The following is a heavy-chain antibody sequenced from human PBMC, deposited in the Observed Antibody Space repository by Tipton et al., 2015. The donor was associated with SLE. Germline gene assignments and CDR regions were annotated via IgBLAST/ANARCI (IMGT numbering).Heavy chain of an antibody. CDR1: GFTFRSYS. Sequence: GSLRLSCAASGFTFRSYSMNWVRQAPGKGLEWVSSISSSSSYIYYADSVKGRFTISRDNAKNSLYLQMNSLRAEDTAVYYCARELVPGYYGMDVWGQGTTVTVSS. CDR3: ARELVPGYYGMDV. D-gene: IGHD3-10*01. J-gene: IGHJ6*02. CDR2: ISSSSSYI. V-gene: IGHV3-21*01.